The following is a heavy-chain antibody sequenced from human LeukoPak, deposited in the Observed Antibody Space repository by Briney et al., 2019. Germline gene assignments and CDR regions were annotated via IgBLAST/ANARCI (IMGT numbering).Heavy chain of an antibody. V-gene: IGHV1-2*02. CDR2: ISPNSGGT. Sequence: ASVKVSCKASGYTFIDYYMHWVRQAHGQGLEWIGWISPNSGGTKSVQKFQGRVTMTSDTSITTVYMELSGLSFDDTAVYSCARGGRRYSVDYWGQGTLVIVSS. CDR3: ARGGRRYSVDY. J-gene: IGHJ4*02. CDR1: GYTFIDYY. D-gene: IGHD1-1*01.